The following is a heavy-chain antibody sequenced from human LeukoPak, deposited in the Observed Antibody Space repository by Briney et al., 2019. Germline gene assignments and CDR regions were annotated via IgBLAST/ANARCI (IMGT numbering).Heavy chain of an antibody. CDR3: ARQSGWCVAPPCREYYMDV. Sequence: ASVKVSCKASGYTFTGYYMHWVRQAPGQGLEWVGWINPNSGGTNYAQKFQGRVTMTRDTSISTAYLQWSSLKASDTAMYYCARQSGWCVAPPCREYYMDVWGKGTTVTVSS. D-gene: IGHD6-19*01. J-gene: IGHJ6*03. CDR2: INPNSGGT. CDR1: GYTFTGYY. V-gene: IGHV1-2*02.